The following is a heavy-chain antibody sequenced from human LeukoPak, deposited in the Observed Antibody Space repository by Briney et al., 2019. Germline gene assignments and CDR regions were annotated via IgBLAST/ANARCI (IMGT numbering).Heavy chain of an antibody. V-gene: IGHV4-34*01. CDR3: ARGLRQGSAWSWGPKEKSYQYMDV. J-gene: IGHJ6*04. D-gene: IGHD6-19*01. CDR2: INPRGST. Sequence: SETLSLTCGVSGGSFSSHYRTWIRQPPGKGLEWIGEINPRGSTNYNPSLESRVTVSADTSRNQLSLSLTSVTAADSAVYFCARGLRQGSAWSWGPKEKSYQYMDVWGTGTTVIVSS. CDR1: GGSFSSHY.